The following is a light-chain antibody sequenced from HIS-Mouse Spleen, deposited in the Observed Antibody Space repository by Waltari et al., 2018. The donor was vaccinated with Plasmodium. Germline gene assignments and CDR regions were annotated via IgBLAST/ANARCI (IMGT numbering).Light chain of an antibody. CDR3: QSYDSSLSGSV. J-gene: IGLJ2*01. CDR2: GNS. V-gene: IGLV1-40*01. Sequence: QSVLTQPPSVSGAPGQRVTISCTGRRSHIGAGSAVNWYQQLPGTAPKLLIYGNSNRPSGVPDRFSGSKSGTSASLAITGLQAEDEADYYCQSYDSSLSGSVFGGGTKLTVL. CDR1: RSHIGAGSA.